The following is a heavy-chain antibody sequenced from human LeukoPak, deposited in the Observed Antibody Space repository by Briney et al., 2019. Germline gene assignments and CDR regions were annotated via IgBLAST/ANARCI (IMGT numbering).Heavy chain of an antibody. D-gene: IGHD3-3*01. V-gene: IGHV3-23*01. CDR1: GFSFSSYT. Sequence: GGSLRLSCVASGFSFSSYTMNWVRQAPGKGLEWVSTISGSGGRIYYADSVKGRFTISRDNSKNTLYLQMNSLRAEDTAVYYCAKDHDFWSGFFGYWGQGTLVTVSS. CDR3: AKDHDFWSGFFGY. J-gene: IGHJ4*02. CDR2: ISGSGGRI.